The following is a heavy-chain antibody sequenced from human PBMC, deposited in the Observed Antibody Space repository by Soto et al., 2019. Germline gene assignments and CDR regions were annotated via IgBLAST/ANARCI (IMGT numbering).Heavy chain of an antibody. CDR2: IIPIFGTA. Sequence: SVKVSCKASGGTFSSYAISWVRQAPGHGLEWMGGIIPIFGTANYAQKFQGRVTITADESTSTAYMELSSLRSEDTAVYYCARLGESGYDFWSGYTYYFDYWG. CDR3: ARLGESGYDFWSGYTYYFDY. V-gene: IGHV1-69*13. D-gene: IGHD3-3*01. J-gene: IGHJ4*01. CDR1: GGTFSSYA.